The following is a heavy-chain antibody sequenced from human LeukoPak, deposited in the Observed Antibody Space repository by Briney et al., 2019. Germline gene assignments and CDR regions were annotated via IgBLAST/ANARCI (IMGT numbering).Heavy chain of an antibody. CDR3: ARDDGGAFDI. V-gene: IGHV3-9*03. CDR2: ISWNSGSI. CDR1: GFTFDDYA. Sequence: GRSLRLSCAASGFTFDDYAMHWVRQAPGKGLEWVSGISWNSGSIGYADSVKGRFTISRDNAKNSLYLQMNSLRAEDMALYYCARDDGGAFDIWGQGTMVTVSS. J-gene: IGHJ3*02.